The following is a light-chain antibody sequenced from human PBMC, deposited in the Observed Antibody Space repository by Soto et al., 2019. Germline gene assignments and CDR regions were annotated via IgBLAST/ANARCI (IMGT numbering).Light chain of an antibody. CDR1: SGHSSYA. J-gene: IGLJ3*02. CDR2: LNSDGSH. CDR3: QTWGTGFRV. V-gene: IGLV4-69*01. Sequence: QPVLTQSPSAPASLGASVKLTCTLSSGHSSYAIAWHQQQPEKGPRYLMKLNSDGSHSKGDGIPDRFSGSSSGAERYLTISSLQSEDEADYYCQTWGTGFRVFGGGTKLTVL.